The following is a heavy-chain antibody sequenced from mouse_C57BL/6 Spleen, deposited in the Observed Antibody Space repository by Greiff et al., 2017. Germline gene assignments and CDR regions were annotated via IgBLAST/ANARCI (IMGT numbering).Heavy chain of an antibody. Sequence: VQLKESGAELVRPGASVKLSCTASGFNIKDDYMHWVKQRPEQGLEWIGCIDPENGDTEYASKFQGKATITADTSSNTAYLQLSSLTSEDTAVYYCTTSDYGSTFYFDYWGQGTTLTVSS. V-gene: IGHV14-4*01. CDR3: TTSDYGSTFYFDY. D-gene: IGHD1-1*01. J-gene: IGHJ2*01. CDR2: IDPENGDT. CDR1: GFNIKDDY.